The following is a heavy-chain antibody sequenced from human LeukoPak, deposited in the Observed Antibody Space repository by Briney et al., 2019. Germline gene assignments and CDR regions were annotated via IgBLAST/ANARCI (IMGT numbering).Heavy chain of an antibody. Sequence: PGGSLRLSCAASGFTFSNYGMNWVRQAPGKGLEWVSSISSSSSFIYSADSVKGRFTISRDNAKNSLYLQMNSLRAEDTAVYYCAREEVVAATPLGYWGQGTLVTVSS. CDR2: ISSSSSFI. CDR1: GFTFSNYG. V-gene: IGHV3-21*01. D-gene: IGHD2-15*01. CDR3: AREEVVAATPLGY. J-gene: IGHJ4*02.